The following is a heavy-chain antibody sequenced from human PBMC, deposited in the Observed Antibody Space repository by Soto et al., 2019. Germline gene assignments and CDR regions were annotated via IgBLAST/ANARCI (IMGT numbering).Heavy chain of an antibody. J-gene: IGHJ4*02. CDR3: AQLGRHWDSSGFDY. V-gene: IGHV4-30-4*01. CDR2: IYYSGST. CDR1: GGSISSGDYY. Sequence: LSLTCTVSGGSISSGDYYWSWIRQPPGKGLEWIGYIYYSGSTYYNPSLKSRVTISVDTSKNQFSLKLSSVTAADTAVYYCAQLGRHWDSSGFDYWGQGTLVTVSS. D-gene: IGHD3-22*01.